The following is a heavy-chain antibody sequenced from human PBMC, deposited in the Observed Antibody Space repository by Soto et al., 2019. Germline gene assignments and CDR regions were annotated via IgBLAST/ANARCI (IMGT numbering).Heavy chain of an antibody. CDR1: GASIINYY. J-gene: IGHJ6*02. D-gene: IGHD4-17*01. CDR3: AREGALLYGGNPDYYYAVAV. CDR2: VSNTATT. Sequence: PSETLSLTCTVSGASIINYYWAWIRQSPGGGLESIGYVSNTATTTYNPSLKNRVIISVDASKNQFYLKLSSVTAADTAVYYCAREGALLYGGNPDYYYAVAVWGQGATVTVSS. V-gene: IGHV4-59*12.